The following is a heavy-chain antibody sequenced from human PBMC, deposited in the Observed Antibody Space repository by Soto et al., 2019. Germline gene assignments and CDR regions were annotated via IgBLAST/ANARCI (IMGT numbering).Heavy chain of an antibody. CDR1: GGTFSTSA. Sequence: ASVKVSCKASGGTFSTSAISWVRQAPGQGLEWMGWINAHNGNTNYVQKFQGRVTMTTDTSTSTAYMELRSLRSDDTAAYYCARAPYSTSTIVYYFDYWGQGTLVTVSS. D-gene: IGHD6-6*01. J-gene: IGHJ4*02. CDR2: INAHNGNT. V-gene: IGHV1-18*01. CDR3: ARAPYSTSTIVYYFDY.